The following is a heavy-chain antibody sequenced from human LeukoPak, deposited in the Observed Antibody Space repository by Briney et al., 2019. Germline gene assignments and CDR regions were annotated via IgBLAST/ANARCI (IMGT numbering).Heavy chain of an antibody. J-gene: IGHJ4*02. CDR3: ARTDGDYFDY. CDR1: GGSISSYY. Sequence: SETLSLTCTVSGGSISSYYWNWIRQPPGKGLEWIGYIYYSGSTNYNPSLKSRVTISVDTSKNQFSLKLSSVTAADTAVYYCARTDGDYFDYWGQGTLVTVSS. D-gene: IGHD4-17*01. CDR2: IYYSGST. V-gene: IGHV4-59*01.